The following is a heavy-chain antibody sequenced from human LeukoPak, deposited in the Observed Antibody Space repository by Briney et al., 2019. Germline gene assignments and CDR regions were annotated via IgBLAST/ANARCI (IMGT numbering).Heavy chain of an antibody. V-gene: IGHV3-30*01. D-gene: IGHD3-22*01. CDR2: ISYDGSNK. J-gene: IGHJ4*02. CDR3: ARDSLSPYDSPLAVYYFDY. Sequence: GGSLRLSCAASGFTFSSYAMHWVRQAPGKGLEWVAVISYDGSNKYYADSVKGRFTISRDNSKNTLYLQMNSLRAEDTAVYYCARDSLSPYDSPLAVYYFDYWGQGTLVTVSS. CDR1: GFTFSSYA.